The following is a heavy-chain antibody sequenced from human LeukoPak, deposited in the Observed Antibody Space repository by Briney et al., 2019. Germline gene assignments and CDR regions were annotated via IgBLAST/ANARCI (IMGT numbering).Heavy chain of an antibody. Sequence: SETLSLTCAVSGGSISSGGYYWSWIRQPPGKGLEWIGYIYHSGSTYYNPSLKSRVTISVDRSKNQFSLKLSSVTAADTAVYYCARGTPDYYGSGSYYLAYGMDVWGKGTTVTVSS. CDR2: IYHSGST. CDR3: ARGTPDYYGSGSYYLAYGMDV. D-gene: IGHD3-10*01. CDR1: GGSISSGGYY. J-gene: IGHJ6*04. V-gene: IGHV4-30-2*01.